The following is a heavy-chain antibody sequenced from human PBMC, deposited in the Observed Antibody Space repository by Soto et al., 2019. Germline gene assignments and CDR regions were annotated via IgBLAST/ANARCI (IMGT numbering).Heavy chain of an antibody. D-gene: IGHD3-22*01. V-gene: IGHV1-18*01. CDR1: GYTFTSYG. CDR3: ARDSYYYDSSGYSRYNWFDP. CDR2: ISAYNGST. Sequence: ASVKVSCKASGYTFTSYGISWVRQAPGQGLEWMGWISAYNGSTNYAQKFQGRVTMTRDTSISTAYMELSRLRSDDTAVYYCARDSYYYDSSGYSRYNWFDPWGQGTLVTVSS. J-gene: IGHJ5*02.